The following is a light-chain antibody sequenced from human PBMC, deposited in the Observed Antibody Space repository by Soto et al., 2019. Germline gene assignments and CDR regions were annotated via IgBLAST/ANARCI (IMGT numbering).Light chain of an antibody. CDR3: HQRSNWPPT. Sequence: EIVLTQSPGTLSLSPGERATLPCRASQSVSSGYLAWYQQKPGQAPRLLIYDASSRATGIPDRFSGSGSGTDFTLTIGSLQPEDFAVYYCHQRSNWPPTFGGGTKVDIK. V-gene: IGKV3D-20*02. J-gene: IGKJ4*01. CDR1: QSVSSGY. CDR2: DAS.